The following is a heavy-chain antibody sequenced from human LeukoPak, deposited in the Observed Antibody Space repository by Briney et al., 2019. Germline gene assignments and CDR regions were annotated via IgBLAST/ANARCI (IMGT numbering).Heavy chain of an antibody. J-gene: IGHJ6*02. CDR2: IYNRGST. CDR3: ARASAGAIFYYGMDV. CDR1: GGSTRRHY. V-gene: IGHV4-59*11. Sequence: SETLSLTCTGSGGSTRRHYWSWIRQPPWKGLAWIGCIYNRGSTRYNPSLMSRVTISEVTSKSQFSLRLNSVTAADTAVYFCARASAGAIFYYGMDVWGQGTTVTVSS. D-gene: IGHD3-9*01.